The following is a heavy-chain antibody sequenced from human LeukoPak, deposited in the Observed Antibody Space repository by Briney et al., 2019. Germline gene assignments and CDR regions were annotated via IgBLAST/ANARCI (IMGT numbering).Heavy chain of an antibody. J-gene: IGHJ4*02. D-gene: IGHD2-15*01. Sequence: PGGSLRLSCEASGFTFSSYAMHWVRQAPGKGLEWVAVISYDGSNKYYADSVKGRFTISRDNSKNTLYLQMNSLRAEDTAVYYCARLLSGNWGQGTLVTVSS. CDR2: ISYDGSNK. CDR3: ARLLSGN. V-gene: IGHV3-30-3*01. CDR1: GFTFSSYA.